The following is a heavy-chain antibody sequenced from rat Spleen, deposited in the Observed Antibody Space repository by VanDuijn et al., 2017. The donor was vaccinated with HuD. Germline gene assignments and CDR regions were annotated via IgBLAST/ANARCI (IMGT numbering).Heavy chain of an antibody. CDR3: TTVVQGHGFAY. J-gene: IGHJ3*01. V-gene: IGHV5-27*01. CDR2: ISTGGGGT. D-gene: IGHD1-1*01. Sequence: EVQLVESGGGSVQPGRSMKLSCAASGINFTNYYMAWVRQAPTKGLEWVAYISTGGGGTYYRDSVKGRFTISRDNAESTLYLQVDSQRSEDTATYYCTTVVQGHGFAYWGQGTLVTVSS. CDR1: GINFTNYY.